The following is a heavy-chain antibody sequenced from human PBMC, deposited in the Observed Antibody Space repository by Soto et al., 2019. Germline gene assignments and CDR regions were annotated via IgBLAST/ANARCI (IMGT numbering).Heavy chain of an antibody. Sequence: PSETLSLTCTVSGYSISSGCYWGWIRQPPGKRLEWIGSMYPTGSTYYNPYLKSQDTMSVDTSNNEFSLKLTSVTAADTAVYHCVRDLNYGLYYFDYGGRGTLVP. J-gene: IGHJ4*02. D-gene: IGHD3-10*01. CDR3: VRDLNYGLYYFDY. CDR1: GYSISSGCY. V-gene: IGHV4-38-2*02. CDR2: MYPTGST.